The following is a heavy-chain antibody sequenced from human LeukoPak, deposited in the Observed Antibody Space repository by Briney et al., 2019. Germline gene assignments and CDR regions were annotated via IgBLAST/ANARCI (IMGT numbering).Heavy chain of an antibody. CDR3: ARDPLRYLRVGHYDY. Sequence: GGSLRLSCAASGFTFSTSAMNWVRPVPGKGVEWVSSIDYDSSHIYYAASVRGRFTISRDNARNSVYLQMNSLRVEDTAVYYCARDPLRYLRVGHYDYWGQGTLVAVSS. V-gene: IGHV3-21*01. CDR2: IDYDSSHI. CDR1: GFTFSTSA. J-gene: IGHJ4*02. D-gene: IGHD3-9*01.